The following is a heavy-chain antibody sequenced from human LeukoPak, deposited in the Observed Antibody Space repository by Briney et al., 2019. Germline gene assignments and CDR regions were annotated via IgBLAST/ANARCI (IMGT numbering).Heavy chain of an antibody. Sequence: GGSLRLSCAASGFTFSTYAMSWLRQAPGKGLEWVSAISNSGYGTYYADSVKGRFTISRDNSKNTLYMQMSSLRADDTAVYYCAKERTESYASEWGQGTLVTVSS. D-gene: IGHD1-26*01. V-gene: IGHV3-23*01. CDR3: AKERTESYASE. CDR1: GFTFSTYA. J-gene: IGHJ4*02. CDR2: ISNSGYGT.